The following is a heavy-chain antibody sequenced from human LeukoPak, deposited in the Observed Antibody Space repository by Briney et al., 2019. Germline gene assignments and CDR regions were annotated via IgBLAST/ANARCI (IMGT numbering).Heavy chain of an antibody. Sequence: PSETLSLTCTVSGGSISRGDYYWSWIRQPPGKGLEWIGYIYYSGSTYYNPSLKSRVTISVDTSKNQFSLKLSSVTAADTAVYYCARGPRYYYDSSGYYPEFDYWGQGTLVTVSS. CDR2: IYYSGST. D-gene: IGHD3-22*01. J-gene: IGHJ4*02. CDR1: GGSISRGDYY. CDR3: ARGPRYYYDSSGYYPEFDY. V-gene: IGHV4-30-4*01.